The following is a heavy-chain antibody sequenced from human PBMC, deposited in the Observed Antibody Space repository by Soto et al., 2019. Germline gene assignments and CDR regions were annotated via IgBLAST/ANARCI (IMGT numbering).Heavy chain of an antibody. CDR3: ARYSSTWSKYLQH. CDR2: INHGGSA. V-gene: IGHV4-34*01. Sequence: VQLQQWGAGLLKTSETLSLTCAVYGGSFSGYYWSWIRQTPGKRLEWVGDINHGGSANYNPSLKSRVALSLDQYKNQFSLKLNSVIAADTAVYYCARYSSTWSKYLQHLGRGSLVIVSS. D-gene: IGHD6-13*01. CDR1: GGSFSGYY. J-gene: IGHJ1*01.